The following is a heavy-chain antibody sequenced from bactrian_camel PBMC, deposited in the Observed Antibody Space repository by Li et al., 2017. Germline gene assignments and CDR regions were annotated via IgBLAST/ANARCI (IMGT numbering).Heavy chain of an antibody. Sequence: HVQLVESGGGSVQAGGSLRLSCVASGYTFSKSADCMGWFRQAPGQEREGVAAIDTAGAATYTYSVQGRFTISKDNVKNTLNLQMNSLKPEDTGMYYCAFALYGDNWKGWYSVSTYDYWGQGTQVTVS. J-gene: IGHJ4*01. CDR2: IDTAGAA. V-gene: IGHV3S53*01. CDR1: GYTFSKSA. D-gene: IGHD4*01. CDR3: AFALYGDNWKGWYSVSTYDY.